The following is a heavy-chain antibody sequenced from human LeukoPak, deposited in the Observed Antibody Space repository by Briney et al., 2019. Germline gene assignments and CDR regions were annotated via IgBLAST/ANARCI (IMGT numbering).Heavy chain of an antibody. CDR3: ATGSGSPGDNWFDP. Sequence: GGSLRLSCAASGFTFSSYTMNWVRQAPGKGLEWVSAISGSGVGTYYADSVKGRFTISRDNSWNTLYLQMSSLRAEDTAVYYCATGSGSPGDNWFDPWGQGTLVTVSS. V-gene: IGHV3-23*01. D-gene: IGHD1-26*01. CDR1: GFTFSSYT. J-gene: IGHJ5*02. CDR2: ISGSGVGT.